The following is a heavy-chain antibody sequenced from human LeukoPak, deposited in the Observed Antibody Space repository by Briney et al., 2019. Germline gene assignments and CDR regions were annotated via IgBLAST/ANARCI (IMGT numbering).Heavy chain of an antibody. CDR1: GFTFSNYA. D-gene: IGHD2/OR15-2a*01. CDR2: ISGSDGST. J-gene: IGHJ4*02. Sequence: GGSLRLSRAASGFTFSNYAMSWVRQARGKGLEWVSGISGSDGSTNYADSVKGRFTISRENSKNTLYLQMNSLRAEDTAVYYCAKDSAKKYDDYWGQGTLVTVSS. CDR3: AKDSAKKYDDY. V-gene: IGHV3-23*01.